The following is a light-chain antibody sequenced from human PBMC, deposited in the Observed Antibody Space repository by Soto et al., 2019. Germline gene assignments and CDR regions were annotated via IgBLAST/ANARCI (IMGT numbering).Light chain of an antibody. J-gene: IGLJ2*01. CDR1: SSNIGAGYD. CDR2: GNS. CDR3: QSYDSSLSGHVV. V-gene: IGLV1-40*01. Sequence: QTVVTQPPSVSGAPGQRVTISCTGSSSNIGAGYDVHWYQQLPGTAPKLLIYGNSNRPSGVPDRFSGSKSGTSASLATTGLQADDEADYYCQSYDSSLSGHVVFGGGTKVTVL.